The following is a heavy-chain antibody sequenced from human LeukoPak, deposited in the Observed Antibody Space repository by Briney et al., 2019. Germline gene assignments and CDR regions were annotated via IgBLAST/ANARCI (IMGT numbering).Heavy chain of an antibody. J-gene: IGHJ4*02. CDR2: INPNSGGT. CDR3: ARLGTYYYDGSGYYPLTGYFDY. CDR1: GYTFTGYY. D-gene: IGHD3-22*01. V-gene: IGHV1-2*02. Sequence: ASVKVSCKASGYTFTGYYMHWVRQAPGQGLEWMGWINPNSGGTNYAQKFQGRVTMTRDTSISTAYMELSRLRSDDTAVYYCARLGTYYYDGSGYYPLTGYFDYWGQGTLVTVSS.